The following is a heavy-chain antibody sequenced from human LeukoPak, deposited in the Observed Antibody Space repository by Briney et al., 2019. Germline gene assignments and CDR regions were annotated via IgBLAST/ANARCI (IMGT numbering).Heavy chain of an antibody. CDR3: ARESASSSWPGYFDY. CDR2: IIPIFGTA. D-gene: IGHD6-13*01. J-gene: IGHJ4*02. CDR1: GGTFSSYA. V-gene: IGHV1-69*05. Sequence: ASVKVSCKASGGTFSSYAISWVRQAPGQGLEWMGGIIPIFGTANYAQKFQGRVTITTDESTSIAYMELSSLRSEDTAVYYCARESASSSWPGYFDYWGQGTLVTVSS.